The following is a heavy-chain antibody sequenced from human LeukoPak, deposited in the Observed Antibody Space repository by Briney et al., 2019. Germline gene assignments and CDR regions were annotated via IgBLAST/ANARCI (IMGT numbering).Heavy chain of an antibody. CDR3: ARPDDNADYILSY. D-gene: IGHD4-17*01. J-gene: IGHJ1*01. Sequence: GESLKISCKGSGYTYSNYWIGWVRQMPGKGLEYLGIIYPGDSDTKYSPAFEGHITISVDKSITTAYLQWSSLKASDTAMYYCARPDDNADYILSYWGQGTLVTVSS. V-gene: IGHV5-51*01. CDR2: IYPGDSDT. CDR1: GYTYSNYW.